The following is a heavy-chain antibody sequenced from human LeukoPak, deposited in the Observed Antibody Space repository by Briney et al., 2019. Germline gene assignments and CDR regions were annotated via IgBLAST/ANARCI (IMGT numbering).Heavy chain of an antibody. V-gene: IGHV3-66*01. CDR1: GFTVSSNY. CDR2: IYSGGST. Sequence: GGSLRLSCAASGFTVSSNYMSWVRQAPGKGLEWVSVIYSGGSTYYADSVKGRFTISRDNSKNTLYLQMNSLRAEDTAVYYCARDVVVPAYYYYYMDVWGKGTTVTVSS. J-gene: IGHJ6*03. CDR3: ARDVVVPAYYYYYMDV. D-gene: IGHD2-2*01.